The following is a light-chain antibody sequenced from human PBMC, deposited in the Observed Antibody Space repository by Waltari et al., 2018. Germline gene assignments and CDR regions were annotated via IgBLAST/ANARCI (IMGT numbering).Light chain of an antibody. J-gene: IGKJ2*01. CDR3: QQSDDTPYT. CDR1: QNINSF. V-gene: IGKV1-39*01. CDR2: AAS. Sequence: DIQMTQSPSSLSASVGDRVTVTCRASQNINSFLNWYQQIPGKPPKLLSFAASRLQRGVPSRFSGSGSGTDFTLTISSLQPEDFATYYCQQSDDTPYTFGQGTKLQIK.